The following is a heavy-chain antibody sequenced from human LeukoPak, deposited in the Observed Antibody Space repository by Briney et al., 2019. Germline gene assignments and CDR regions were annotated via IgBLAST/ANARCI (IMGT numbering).Heavy chain of an antibody. V-gene: IGHV3-30*03. CDR1: GFTFSSYG. CDR2: ISYDGSNK. D-gene: IGHD6-13*01. Sequence: PSGRSLRLSCAASGFTFSSYGMHWVRQAPGKGLEWVAVISYDGSNKYYADSVKGRFTISRDNSKNTLYLQMNSLRAEDTAVYYCATAAAASEPQKLDYWGQGTLVTVSS. CDR3: ATAAAASEPQKLDY. J-gene: IGHJ4*02.